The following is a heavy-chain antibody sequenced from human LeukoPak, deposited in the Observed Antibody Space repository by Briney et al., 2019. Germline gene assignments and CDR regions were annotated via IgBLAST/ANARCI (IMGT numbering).Heavy chain of an antibody. CDR2: VSWDGGKT. Sequence: GGSLRLSCAASGFTFDEYTMHWVRQAPGKGLEWVSLVSWDGGKTYYADSVKGRFTISRDNSKNSLYLQMNSLRTEDTASYYCAKDIARVAGSYYYYAMDVWGQGTTVTVSS. V-gene: IGHV3-43*01. CDR3: AKDIARVAGSYYYYAMDV. CDR1: GFTFDEYT. J-gene: IGHJ6*02. D-gene: IGHD6-19*01.